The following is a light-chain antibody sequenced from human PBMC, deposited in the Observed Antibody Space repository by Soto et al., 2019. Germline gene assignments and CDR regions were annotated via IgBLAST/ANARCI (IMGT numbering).Light chain of an antibody. CDR1: QSISSY. J-gene: IGKJ1*01. Sequence: DIQMTQFPSSLSASVGDRVTITCRASQSISSYLSWYQQKAGKAPKLLISAASNLQSGVPSRFSGSGSGTDFSLTISSLRPEDFATYYCLQSHSLPRTFGQGTKVETK. CDR3: LQSHSLPRT. V-gene: IGKV1-39*01. CDR2: AAS.